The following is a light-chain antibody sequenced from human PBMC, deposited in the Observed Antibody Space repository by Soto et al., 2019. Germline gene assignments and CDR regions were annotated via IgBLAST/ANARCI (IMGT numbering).Light chain of an antibody. CDR2: AAS. Sequence: DIQMTQSPSSLSASIGDRVTITCRAGQSISNYLTWYQQKPGKAPKLLIYAASSLQSGVPSRFSGSGSGTDFTLTISSLQPEDFATYYCQQCYSSPRTFGQGTKLEIK. J-gene: IGKJ2*01. CDR3: QQCYSSPRT. V-gene: IGKV1-39*01. CDR1: QSISNY.